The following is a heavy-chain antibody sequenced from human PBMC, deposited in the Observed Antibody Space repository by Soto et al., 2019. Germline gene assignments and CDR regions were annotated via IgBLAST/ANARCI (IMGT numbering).Heavy chain of an antibody. CDR2: INHSGST. CDR1: GGSFSGYY. D-gene: IGHD3-22*01. J-gene: IGHJ4*02. Sequence: SETLSLTCAVYGGSFSGYYWSWIRQPPGKGLEWIGEINHSGSTNYNPSLKSRVTISVDTSKNQFSLKLSSVTAADTAVYYCARPRKSHSSSWYRDYYDSSGYSYYFDYWGQGTLVTVPQ. CDR3: ARPRKSHSSSWYRDYYDSSGYSYYFDY. V-gene: IGHV4-34*01.